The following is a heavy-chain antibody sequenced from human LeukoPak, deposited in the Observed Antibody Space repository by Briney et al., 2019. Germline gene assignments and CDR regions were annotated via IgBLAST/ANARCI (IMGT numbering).Heavy chain of an antibody. CDR3: TREGLRFLEWVKGLSDY. J-gene: IGHJ4*02. Sequence: PGGSLRLSCTASGFTFGDYAMSWVRQAPGKGLEWVGFIRSKAYGGTTEYAASVKGRFTISRDDSKSIAYLQMNSLKTEDTAVYYCTREGLRFLEWVKGLSDYWGQGTLVTVSS. V-gene: IGHV3-49*04. CDR2: IRSKAYGGTT. D-gene: IGHD3-3*01. CDR1: GFTFGDYA.